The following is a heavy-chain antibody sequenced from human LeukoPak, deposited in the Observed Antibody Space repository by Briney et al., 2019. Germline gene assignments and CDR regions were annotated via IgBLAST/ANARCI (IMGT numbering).Heavy chain of an antibody. V-gene: IGHV3-30-3*01. D-gene: IGHD1-26*01. CDR3: ARDDQVWSYYKVHWSHGAFDI. J-gene: IGHJ3*02. Sequence: GGSLRLSCAASGFTFSSYAMHWVRQAPGKGLEWVAVISYDGSNKYHADSVKGRFTISRDNSKNTLYLQMNSLRAEDTAVYYCARDDQVWSYYKVHWSHGAFDIWGQGTMVTVSS. CDR2: ISYDGSNK. CDR1: GFTFSSYA.